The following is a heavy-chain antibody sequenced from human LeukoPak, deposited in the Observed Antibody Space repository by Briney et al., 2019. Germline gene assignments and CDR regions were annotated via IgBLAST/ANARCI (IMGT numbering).Heavy chain of an antibody. CDR2: ISYDGGNK. J-gene: IGHJ3*01. CDR1: GFTFNFFA. CDR3: ARLSSVAAFDC. D-gene: IGHD6-19*01. V-gene: IGHV3-30*04. Sequence: GGSLRLSCVASGFTFNFFALHWVRQAPGKGLEWVAVISYDGGNKYYADSVKGRFTISRDDSMSTLYLEMNSLRAEDTAVYYCARLSSVAAFDCWGQGTMVTVSS.